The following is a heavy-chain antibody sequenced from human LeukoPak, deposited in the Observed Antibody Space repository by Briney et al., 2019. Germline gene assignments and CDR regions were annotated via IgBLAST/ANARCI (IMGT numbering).Heavy chain of an antibody. Sequence: SETLSLTCTVSGGSISGYSWSWIRQPPGKGLECIGYIYYSGSTNYDPSLKSRVTMSVDTSKNQFSLSLSSVTAADTAVYYCARAKLRNWFDPWGQGTLVTVSS. CDR3: ARAKLRNWFDP. D-gene: IGHD1-1*01. V-gene: IGHV4-59*01. CDR1: GGSISGYS. CDR2: IYYSGST. J-gene: IGHJ5*02.